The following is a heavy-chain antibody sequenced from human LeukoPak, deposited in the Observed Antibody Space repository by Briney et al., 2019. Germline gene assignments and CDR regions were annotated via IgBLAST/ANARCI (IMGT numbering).Heavy chain of an antibody. CDR2: IYYSGST. CDR3: ARYRGKTTVSSLDWFDP. V-gene: IGHV4-59*01. CDR1: GGSISSYY. J-gene: IGHJ5*02. D-gene: IGHD4-11*01. Sequence: TSETLSLTCTVSGGSISSYYWSWIRQPPGKGLEWIGYIYYSGSTKYNPSLKSRVTILVDTSKNQFSLKLSSVTAADTAVYYCARYRGKTTVSSLDWFDPWGQGTLVTVSS.